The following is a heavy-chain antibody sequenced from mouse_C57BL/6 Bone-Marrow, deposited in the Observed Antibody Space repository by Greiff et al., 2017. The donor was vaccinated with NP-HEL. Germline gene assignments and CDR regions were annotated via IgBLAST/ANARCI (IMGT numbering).Heavy chain of an antibody. D-gene: IGHD2-4*01. J-gene: IGHJ4*01. V-gene: IGHV1-7*01. CDR3: ALPYDYDEDGDYYAMDY. Sequence: QVQLKQSGAELAKPGASVKLSCKASGYTFTSYWMHWVKQRPGQGLEWIGYINPSSGYTKYNQKFKDKATLTADKSSSTAYMQLSSLTYEDSAVYYCALPYDYDEDGDYYAMDYWGQGTSVTVSS. CDR2: INPSSGYT. CDR1: GYTFTSYW.